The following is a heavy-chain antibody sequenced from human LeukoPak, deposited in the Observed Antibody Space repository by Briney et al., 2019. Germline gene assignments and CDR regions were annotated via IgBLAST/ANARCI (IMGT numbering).Heavy chain of an antibody. V-gene: IGHV1-18*01. Sequence: ASVKVSCKASGYTFTSYGISWVRQAPGQGLEWMGWISAYNDNTNYAQKLQGRVTMTTDTSTSTAYMELRSLRSDDTAVYYCARGRDIVVVPAAELDYWGQGTLVTVSS. D-gene: IGHD2-2*01. CDR2: ISAYNDNT. J-gene: IGHJ4*02. CDR3: ARGRDIVVVPAAELDY. CDR1: GYTFTSYG.